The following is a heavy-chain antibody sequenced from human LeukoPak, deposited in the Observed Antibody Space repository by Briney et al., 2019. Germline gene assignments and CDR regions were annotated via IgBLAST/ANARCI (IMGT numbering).Heavy chain of an antibody. CDR2: IYSGGST. Sequence: GGSLRLSCAASGFTVSSNYMSGVRQAPGKGLEWVSVIYSGGSTYYADSVKGQFTISRDNSKNTLYLQMNSLRAEDTAVYYCAGPRYCSGGSCSHYYYYMDVWGKGTTVTVSS. CDR1: GFTVSSNY. CDR3: AGPRYCSGGSCSHYYYYMDV. D-gene: IGHD2-15*01. V-gene: IGHV3-53*01. J-gene: IGHJ6*03.